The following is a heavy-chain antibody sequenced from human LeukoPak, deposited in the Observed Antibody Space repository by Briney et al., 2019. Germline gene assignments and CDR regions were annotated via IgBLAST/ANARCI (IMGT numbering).Heavy chain of an antibody. CDR3: ARRAGAYSHPYDY. J-gene: IGHJ4*02. CDR1: GFTFDDYA. V-gene: IGHV3-23*01. CDR2: ISGSGGST. D-gene: IGHD4/OR15-4a*01. Sequence: PGGSLRLSCAASGFTFDDYAMHWVRQAPGKGLEWVSAISGSGGSTYYADSVKGRFTISRDNSKNTLYLQMNSLRAEDTAVYYCARRAGAYSHPYDYWGQGTLVTVSS.